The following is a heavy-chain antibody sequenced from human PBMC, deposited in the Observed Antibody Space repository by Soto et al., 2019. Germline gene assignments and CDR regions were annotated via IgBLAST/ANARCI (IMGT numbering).Heavy chain of an antibody. CDR1: GFTFTSSA. D-gene: IGHD3-10*01. Sequence: SVKVSCKASGFTFTSSAVQWVRQARGQRLEWIGWIVVGSGNTNYAQKFQERVTITRDMSTSTAYMELSSLRSEDTAVYYCAAVAFSGSGSDNWFDPWGQGTLVTVSS. J-gene: IGHJ5*02. CDR2: IVVGSGNT. V-gene: IGHV1-58*01. CDR3: AAVAFSGSGSDNWFDP.